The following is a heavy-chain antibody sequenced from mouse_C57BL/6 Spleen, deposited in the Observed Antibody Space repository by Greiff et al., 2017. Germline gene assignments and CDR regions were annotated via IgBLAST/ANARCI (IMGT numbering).Heavy chain of an antibody. Sequence: EVQLQESGAELVRPGASVKLSCTASGFNIKDDYMHWVKQRPEQGLEWIGWIDPENGDTEYASKFQGKATITADTSSNTAYLQLRSLTSEDTAVYYCTTWGFTRAYWGQGTLVTVSA. J-gene: IGHJ3*01. CDR1: GFNIKDDY. CDR2: IDPENGDT. D-gene: IGHD2-12*01. CDR3: TTWGFTRAY. V-gene: IGHV14-4*01.